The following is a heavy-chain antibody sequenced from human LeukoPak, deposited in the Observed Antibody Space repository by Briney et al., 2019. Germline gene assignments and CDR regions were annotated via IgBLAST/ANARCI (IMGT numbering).Heavy chain of an antibody. V-gene: IGHV3-9*01. CDR1: GFTFDDYA. CDR3: AKDLGYCSSTSCFRPTIYGMDV. Sequence: GGSLRLSCAASGFTFDDYAMHWVRQAPGKGLEWVSGISWNSGSIGYADSVKGRFTISRDNAKNSLYLQMNSLRAEDTALYYCAKDLGYCSSTSCFRPTIYGMDVWGQVTTVTVSS. D-gene: IGHD2-2*01. CDR2: ISWNSGSI. J-gene: IGHJ6*02.